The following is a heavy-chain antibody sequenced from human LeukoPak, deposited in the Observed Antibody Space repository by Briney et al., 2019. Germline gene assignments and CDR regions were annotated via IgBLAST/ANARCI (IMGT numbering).Heavy chain of an antibody. D-gene: IGHD3-22*01. V-gene: IGHV3-33*01. J-gene: IGHJ4*02. CDR1: GFTFSSYG. Sequence: GGSLRLSCAASGFTFSSYGMHWVRQAPGKGLEWVAVIWYDGSNKYYADSVKGRFTISRDNSKNTLYLQTNSLRAEDTAVYYCARDSFYDSSVLLGYWGQGTLVTVSS. CDR2: IWYDGSNK. CDR3: ARDSFYDSSVLLGY.